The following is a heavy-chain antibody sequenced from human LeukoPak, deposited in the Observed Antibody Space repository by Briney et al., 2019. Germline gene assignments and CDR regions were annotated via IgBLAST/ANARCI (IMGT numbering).Heavy chain of an antibody. Sequence: GGSLRLSCAASGFTFRSYGMHWVRQAPGKGLEWVSFIWYDGSIEYYAGSVKGRFTISRDNSKNTLYLQMNSLRAEDTAVYYCAELGITMIGGVWGKGTTVTISS. CDR1: GFTFRSYG. D-gene: IGHD3-10*02. J-gene: IGHJ6*04. CDR3: AELGITMIGGV. V-gene: IGHV3-30*02. CDR2: IWYDGSIE.